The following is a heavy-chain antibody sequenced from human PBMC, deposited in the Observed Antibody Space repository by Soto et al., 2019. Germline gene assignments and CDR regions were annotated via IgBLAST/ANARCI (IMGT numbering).Heavy chain of an antibody. V-gene: IGHV3-21*01. D-gene: IGHD3-16*02. Sequence: GGSLRLSCAASGFTFSSYSMNWVRQAPGKGLEWVSSISSSSSYIYYADSVKGRFTISRDNAKNSLYLQMNSLRAEDTAVYYCARGIMITFGGVIVAPFDYWGQGTLVTVSS. CDR1: GFTFSSYS. CDR3: ARGIMITFGGVIVAPFDY. J-gene: IGHJ4*02. CDR2: ISSSSSYI.